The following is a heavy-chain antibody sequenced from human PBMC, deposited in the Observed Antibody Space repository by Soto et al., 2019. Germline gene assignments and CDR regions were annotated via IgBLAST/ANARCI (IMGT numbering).Heavy chain of an antibody. CDR3: AREGYSSSVDY. CDR1: GYTFTAYG. Sequence: GASVKVSCKASGYTFTAYGVHWVRQVPGQRLEWMGWINAGNGDTRYSQRFQGRVTITRDTSASTVYMELSSLRSEDTAVYYCAREGYSSSVDYWGQGTLVTVSS. J-gene: IGHJ4*01. D-gene: IGHD6-13*01. V-gene: IGHV1-3*01. CDR2: INAGNGDT.